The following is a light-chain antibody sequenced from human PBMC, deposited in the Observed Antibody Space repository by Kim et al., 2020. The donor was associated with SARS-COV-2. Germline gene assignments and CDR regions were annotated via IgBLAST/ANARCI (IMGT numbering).Light chain of an antibody. V-gene: IGLV1-51*01. CDR1: SSNIGNNY. Sequence: GQTVTISCSGSSSNIGNNYVSWYQQRPGTAPKLLIYDNNKRPSGIPDRFSGSKSGTSATLGITGLQTGDEADYYCGTWDSSLSAGVFGTGTKVTVL. CDR2: DNN. J-gene: IGLJ1*01. CDR3: GTWDSSLSAGV.